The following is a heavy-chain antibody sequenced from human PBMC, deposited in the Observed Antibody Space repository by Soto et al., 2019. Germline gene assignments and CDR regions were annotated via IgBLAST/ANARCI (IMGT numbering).Heavy chain of an antibody. CDR2: IWYDGSNK. CDR3: ARERDSSSSYFDY. J-gene: IGHJ4*02. Sequence: QVQLVESGGGVVQPGRSLRLSCAASGFTFSSYGMHWVRQAPGTGLEWVAVIWYDGSNKYYADSVKGRFTISRDNSKNTLYLQMNSLRAEDTAVYYCARERDSSSSYFDYGGQGTLVTVSA. V-gene: IGHV3-33*01. CDR1: GFTFSSYG. D-gene: IGHD6-6*01.